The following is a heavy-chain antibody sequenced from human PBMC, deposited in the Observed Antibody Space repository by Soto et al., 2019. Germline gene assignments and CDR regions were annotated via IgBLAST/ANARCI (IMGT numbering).Heavy chain of an antibody. J-gene: IGHJ5*02. CDR2: IIPIYGTT. D-gene: IGHD2-15*01. CDR3: ARDLGGCSAGSCRYNWFDP. CDR1: EDTFSSHA. Sequence: ASVKVSCKASEDTFSSHAISWVRQAPGQGLEWMGGIIPIYGTTNYAQKFQDRVTITADTSTSTTYMELSSLRSDDTAVYYCARDLGGCSAGSCRYNWFDPWGQGTLVTVSS. V-gene: IGHV1-69*06.